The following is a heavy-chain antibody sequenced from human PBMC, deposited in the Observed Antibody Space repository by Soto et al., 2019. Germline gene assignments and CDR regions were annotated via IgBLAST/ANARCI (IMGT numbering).Heavy chain of an antibody. J-gene: IGHJ6*02. D-gene: IGHD6-19*01. Sequence: GGSLRLSCAASSFAFSSYWLSWVRQAPGKGLEWVATIKQDGSENYYVDSVKGRFTISRDNAKNSLYLQMSSLRADDTAVYYCARDGPFISVAAPAFQYAMDVWGQGTTVTVSS. V-gene: IGHV3-7*03. CDR1: SFAFSSYW. CDR3: ARDGPFISVAAPAFQYAMDV. CDR2: IKQDGSEN.